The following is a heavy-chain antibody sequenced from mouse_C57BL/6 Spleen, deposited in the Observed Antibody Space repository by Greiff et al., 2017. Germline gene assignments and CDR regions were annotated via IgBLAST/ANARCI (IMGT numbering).Heavy chain of an antibody. Sequence: VQLQQSGAELVRPGASVTLSCKASGYTFTDYEMHWVKQTPVHGLEWIGAIDPETGGTAYNQKFKGKAILTADKSSSTAYMALRSLTSEDSAVYYCTRGGVTTVFDYWGQGTTLTVSS. CDR1: GYTFTDYE. J-gene: IGHJ2*01. D-gene: IGHD1-1*01. CDR3: TRGGVTTVFDY. V-gene: IGHV1-15*01. CDR2: IDPETGGT.